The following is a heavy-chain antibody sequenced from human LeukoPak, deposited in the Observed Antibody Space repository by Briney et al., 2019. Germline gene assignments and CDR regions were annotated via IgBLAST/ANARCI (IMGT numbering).Heavy chain of an antibody. CDR2: INHNGST. J-gene: IGHJ4*02. D-gene: IGHD2-2*01. CDR1: GGSFSGYY. V-gene: IGHV4-34*01. CDR3: ASRTNCSSTSCYSGGLDY. Sequence: SETLSLTCAVYGGSFSGYYWSWIRQPPGKGLEWIGEINHNGSTNYNPSLKSRVTISVDTSKNQFSLKLSSVTAADTAVYYCASRTNCSSTSCYSGGLDYWGQGTLVTVSS.